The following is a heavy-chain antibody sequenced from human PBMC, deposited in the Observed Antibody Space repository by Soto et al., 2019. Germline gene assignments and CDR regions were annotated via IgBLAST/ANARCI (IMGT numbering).Heavy chain of an antibody. D-gene: IGHD2-2*01. J-gene: IGHJ4*02. CDR1: GFTFSSYS. Sequence: PGGSLRLSCAASGFTFSSYSMNWVRQAPGKGLEWVSYISSSSSTIYYADSVKGRFTISRDNAKNSLYLQMNSLRAEDTAVYYCARARYCSSTSCYEDFDYWGQGTLVTVSS. V-gene: IGHV3-48*01. CDR3: ARARYCSSTSCYEDFDY. CDR2: ISSSSSTI.